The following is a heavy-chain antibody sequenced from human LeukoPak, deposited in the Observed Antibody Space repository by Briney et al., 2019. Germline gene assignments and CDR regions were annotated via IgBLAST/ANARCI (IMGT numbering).Heavy chain of an antibody. D-gene: IGHD3-3*01. Sequence: ASVEVSWKASGYTFTSYGISWVRQAHGQGLEWMGWISAYNGNTNYAQKLQGRVTMTTDTSTSTAYMELRSLRSDDTAVYYCARQLNPSYYDFWSGYRWFDPWGQGTLVTVSS. J-gene: IGHJ5*02. CDR2: ISAYNGNT. CDR3: ARQLNPSYYDFWSGYRWFDP. CDR1: GYTFTSYG. V-gene: IGHV1-18*01.